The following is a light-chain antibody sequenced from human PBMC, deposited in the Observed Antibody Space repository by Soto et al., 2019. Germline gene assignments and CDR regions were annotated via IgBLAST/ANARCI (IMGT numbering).Light chain of an antibody. J-gene: IGLJ2*01. CDR3: GSHAAGSTLI. CDR2: DVS. Sequence: QSVLTQPASVSGSPGQSTTISCTGTSSDVGGYNEVSWYQQRPGKAPKLMIYDVSNRPSGVSNRFSASKSGNTASLTISGLKAEDEAYYYCGSHAAGSTLIFGGGTKLTVL. V-gene: IGLV2-14*03. CDR1: SSDVGGYNE.